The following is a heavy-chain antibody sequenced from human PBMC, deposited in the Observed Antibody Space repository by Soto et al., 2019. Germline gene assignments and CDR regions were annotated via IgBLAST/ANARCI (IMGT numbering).Heavy chain of an antibody. CDR3: ARGAAAAGTVNYYYYYGMDV. Sequence: QVQLVQSGAEVKKPGASVKVSCKASGYTFTSYGISWVGQAPGQGLEWMGWISAYNGNTNYAQKLQGRVTMTTDTSTSTAYMELRSLRSDDTAVYYCARGAAAAGTVNYYYYYGMDVWGQGTTVTVSS. J-gene: IGHJ6*02. V-gene: IGHV1-18*04. D-gene: IGHD6-13*01. CDR2: ISAYNGNT. CDR1: GYTFTSYG.